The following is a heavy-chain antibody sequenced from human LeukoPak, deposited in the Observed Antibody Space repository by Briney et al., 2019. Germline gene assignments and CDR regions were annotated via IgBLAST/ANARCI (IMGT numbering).Heavy chain of an antibody. CDR3: ARDYYGSGSWNYYYYYMDV. CDR2: IIPIFGTA. CDR1: GGTFNNYV. D-gene: IGHD3-10*01. J-gene: IGHJ6*03. Sequence: SVKVSCKASGGTFNNYVISWVRQAPGQGLEWMGGIIPIFGTANYAQKFQGRVTITADKSTSTAYMELSSLRSEDTAVYYCARDYYGSGSWNYYYYYMDVWGKGTTVTVSS. V-gene: IGHV1-69*06.